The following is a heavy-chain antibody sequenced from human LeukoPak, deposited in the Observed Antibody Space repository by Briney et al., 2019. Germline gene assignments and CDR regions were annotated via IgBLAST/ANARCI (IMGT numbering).Heavy chain of an antibody. V-gene: IGHV1-2*06. J-gene: IGHJ4*02. CDR1: GYTFTGYY. D-gene: IGHD3-10*01. CDR2: INPNSGGT. CDR3: ARGGLWFGELQFND. Sequence: ASVKVSCKASGYTFTGYYMHWVRQAPGQGFEWMGRINPNSGGTNYAQKFQGRVTMTRDTSISTAYMELSRLRSDDTAVYYCARGGLWFGELQFNDWGQGTLVTVSS.